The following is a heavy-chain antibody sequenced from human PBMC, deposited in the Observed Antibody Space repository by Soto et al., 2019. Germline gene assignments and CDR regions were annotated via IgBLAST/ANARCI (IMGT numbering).Heavy chain of an antibody. Sequence: VQLVESGGGVVQPGRSLRLSCAASGFTFSTYAMHWVRQAPGKGLEWVAIISDDGINKYYADSVRGRFTISRDNSKNTVYLQMNSLRAEDTAVYYCAKVRERQNDAFDIWGQGTMVTVSS. J-gene: IGHJ3*02. CDR3: AKVRERQNDAFDI. CDR1: GFTFSTYA. D-gene: IGHD1-26*01. CDR2: ISDDGINK. V-gene: IGHV3-30-3*01.